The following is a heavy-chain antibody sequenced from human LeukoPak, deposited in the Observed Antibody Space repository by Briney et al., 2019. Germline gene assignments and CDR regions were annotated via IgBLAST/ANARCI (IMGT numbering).Heavy chain of an antibody. Sequence: PGGSLRLSCAASGFTFSSYRISWVRQAPGKGLEWVANIKQDGSEKYYVDSVKGRFTISRDNAKNSLYLQMNSLRAEDTAVYYCARASWLYSSSSDAFDIWGQGTMVTVSS. CDR3: ARASWLYSSSSDAFDI. CDR2: IKQDGSEK. CDR1: GFTFSSYR. V-gene: IGHV3-7*04. D-gene: IGHD6-6*01. J-gene: IGHJ3*02.